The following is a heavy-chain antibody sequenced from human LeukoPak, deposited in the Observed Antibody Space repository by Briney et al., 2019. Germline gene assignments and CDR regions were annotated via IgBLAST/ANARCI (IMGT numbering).Heavy chain of an antibody. J-gene: IGHJ3*02. CDR1: GFTFSGSD. V-gene: IGHV3-73*01. Sequence: SGGSLRLSCAASGFTFSGSDIHWVRQASGKGLEWVGHIRSKTNNYATADAASVKGRFTFSRDDSKNTAYIQMNSLKTEDTAEYYCTRHNYDRSGYGAFDIWGQGTMVTVSS. CDR3: TRHNYDRSGYGAFDI. D-gene: IGHD3-22*01. CDR2: IRSKTNNYAT.